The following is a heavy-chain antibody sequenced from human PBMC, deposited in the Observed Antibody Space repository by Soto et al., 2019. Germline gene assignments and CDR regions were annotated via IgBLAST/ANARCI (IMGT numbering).Heavy chain of an antibody. D-gene: IGHD6-19*01. V-gene: IGHV3-73*01. Sequence: PGGSLRLSCAAAGFTFSGSAMHWIRQASGKGLEWVGRIRSKANSYATAYAASVKGRFTISRDDSKNTAYLQMNSLKTEDTAVYYCTRHYRAVADKYYYYYGMDVWGQGTTVTVSS. CDR2: IRSKANSYAT. CDR1: GFTFSGSA. CDR3: TRHYRAVADKYYYYYGMDV. J-gene: IGHJ6*02.